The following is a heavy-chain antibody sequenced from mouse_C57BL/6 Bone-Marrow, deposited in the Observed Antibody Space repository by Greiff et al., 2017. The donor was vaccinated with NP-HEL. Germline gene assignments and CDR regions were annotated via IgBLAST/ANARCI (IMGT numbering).Heavy chain of an antibody. CDR3: ARNYYGRSFDY. J-gene: IGHJ2*01. CDR2: INPSSGYT. V-gene: IGHV1-4*01. D-gene: IGHD1-1*01. CDR1: GYTFTSYT. Sequence: VQLQQSGAELARPGASVKMSCKASGYTFTSYTMHWVKQRPGQGLEWIGYINPSSGYTKYNQKFKDKATLTADKSSSTAYMQLSSLTSEDSAVDYCARNYYGRSFDYWGQGTTLTVSS.